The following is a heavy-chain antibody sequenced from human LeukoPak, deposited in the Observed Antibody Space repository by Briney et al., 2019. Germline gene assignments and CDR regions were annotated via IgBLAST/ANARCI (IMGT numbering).Heavy chain of an antibody. CDR2: VSGRGEST. D-gene: IGHD3-10*01. Sequence: GGSLRLSCAASGFTFCSYAMSWVRQAPGKGLEWVSSVSGRGESTYYVGSVRGRFTISRDNPKETMYLKMNSLRAEDTAVYYFASSVGGGLYYYGGAVVGLQFDYWGQGTLVTVSS. V-gene: IGHV3-23*01. CDR3: ASSVGGGLYYYGGAVVGLQFDY. CDR1: GFTFCSYA. J-gene: IGHJ4*02.